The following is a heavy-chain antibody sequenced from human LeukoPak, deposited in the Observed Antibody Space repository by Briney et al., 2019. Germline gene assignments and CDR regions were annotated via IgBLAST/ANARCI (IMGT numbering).Heavy chain of an antibody. Sequence: GGCLRLSCAASGFTFSGYSMIWVRQAPGKGLEWVSSIFISSRYIYYADSVKGPFTISRDNAKNSLYLQMNSLRAEDTAVYFCARTLNPLRRTGEPIYYFDYWGQGTLVTV. J-gene: IGHJ4*02. V-gene: IGHV3-21*01. CDR1: GFTFSGYS. D-gene: IGHD1-14*01. CDR3: ARTLNPLRRTGEPIYYFDY. CDR2: IFISSRYI.